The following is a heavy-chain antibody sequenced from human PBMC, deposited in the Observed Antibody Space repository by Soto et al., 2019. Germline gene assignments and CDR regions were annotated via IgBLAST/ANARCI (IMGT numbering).Heavy chain of an antibody. CDR3: ARDSATYYGMDF. J-gene: IGHJ6*02. CDR1: GYTFTGYY. Sequence: ASVKVSCKASGYTFTGYYMHWVRQAPGEGLEWMGWINPNSGGTNYAQKFQGWVTMTRDTSISTAYMELSRLRSDDTAVYYCARDSATYYGMDFWGQGTTVTVSS. CDR2: INPNSGGT. D-gene: IGHD2-15*01. V-gene: IGHV1-2*04.